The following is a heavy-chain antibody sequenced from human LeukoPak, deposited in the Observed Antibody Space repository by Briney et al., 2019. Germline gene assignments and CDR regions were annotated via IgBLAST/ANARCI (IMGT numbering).Heavy chain of an antibody. V-gene: IGHV1-18*01. CDR2: ISAYNGNT. CDR3: ARAVGGSGSWRSHYYYYYMDV. CDR1: GYTFTSYG. D-gene: IGHD3-10*01. Sequence: ASVKVSCKASGYTFTSYGISWVRQAPGQGLEWMGWISAYNGNTNYAQKLQGRVTMTTDTSTSTAYMELRGLRSDDTAVYYCARAVGGSGSWRSHYYYYYMDVWGKGTTVTVSS. J-gene: IGHJ6*03.